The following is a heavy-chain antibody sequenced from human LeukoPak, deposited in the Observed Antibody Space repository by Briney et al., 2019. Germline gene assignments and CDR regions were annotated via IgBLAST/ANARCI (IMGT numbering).Heavy chain of an antibody. CDR1: GASISSRNYY. D-gene: IGHD6-19*01. Sequence: SETLSLTCTVSGASISSRNYYWDCIRQPPGKGLEWIGSIYFSGSTYYNPSLKSRVTISVDTSKNQFSLKLSSVTAADTAGYYCARHGVSTGWSLYNWFDPWGQGTLVTVSS. V-gene: IGHV4-39*01. CDR2: IYFSGST. CDR3: ARHGVSTGWSLYNWFDP. J-gene: IGHJ5*02.